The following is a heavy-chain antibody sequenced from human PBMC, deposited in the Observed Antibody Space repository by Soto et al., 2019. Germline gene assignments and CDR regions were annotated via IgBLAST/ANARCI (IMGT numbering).Heavy chain of an antibody. Sequence: ASVKVSCKASGYTFTSYYMHWVRQAPGQGLEWMGIINPSGGSTSYAQKFQGRVTMTRDTPTSTVYMELSSLRSEDTAVYYCARDRPTIFGVVIRNYYYYYGMDVWGQGTTVTVSS. V-gene: IGHV1-46*01. CDR3: ARDRPTIFGVVIRNYYYYYGMDV. D-gene: IGHD3-3*01. CDR2: INPSGGST. CDR1: GYTFTSYY. J-gene: IGHJ6*02.